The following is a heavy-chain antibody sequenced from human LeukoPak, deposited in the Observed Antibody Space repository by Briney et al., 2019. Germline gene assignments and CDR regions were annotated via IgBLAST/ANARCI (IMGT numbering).Heavy chain of an antibody. Sequence: ASVKVSCKASGYTFTGYCMHWVRQAPGQGLECMGWINPNSGGTNYAQKFQGWVTMTRDTSISTAYMELSRLRSDDTAVYYCARIGDSSGYFFDYWGQGTLVTVSS. CDR1: GYTFTGYC. V-gene: IGHV1-2*04. CDR3: ARIGDSSGYFFDY. CDR2: INPNSGGT. D-gene: IGHD3-22*01. J-gene: IGHJ4*02.